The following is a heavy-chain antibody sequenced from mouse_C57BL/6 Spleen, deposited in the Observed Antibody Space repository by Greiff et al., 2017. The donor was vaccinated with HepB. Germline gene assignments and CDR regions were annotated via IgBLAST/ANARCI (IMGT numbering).Heavy chain of an antibody. CDR2: IDPSDSET. Sequence: VQLQQPGAELVRPGSSVKLSCKASGYTFTSYWMHWVKQRPIQGLEWIGNIDPSDSETHYNQKFKDKATLTVDKSSSTAYMQLSSLTSEDSAVYYCARRIYYGNYDAMDDWGQGTSVTVSS. V-gene: IGHV1-52*01. CDR1: GYTFTSYW. CDR3: ARRIYYGNYDAMDD. D-gene: IGHD2-1*01. J-gene: IGHJ4*01.